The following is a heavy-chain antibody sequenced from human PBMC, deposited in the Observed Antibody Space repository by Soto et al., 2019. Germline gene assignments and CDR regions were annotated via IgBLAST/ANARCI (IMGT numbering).Heavy chain of an antibody. V-gene: IGHV3-30-3*01. J-gene: IGHJ6*02. CDR1: GFTFISYA. D-gene: IGHD2-15*01. Sequence: GWSLRLSCAASGFTFISYAMHWVRQAPGKGLEWVAVISYDGSNKYYADSVKGRFTISRDNSKNTLYLQMNSLRAEDTAVYYCARAPHCSGGSCYYYYYGMDVWGQGTTVTFSS. CDR2: ISYDGSNK. CDR3: ARAPHCSGGSCYYYYYGMDV.